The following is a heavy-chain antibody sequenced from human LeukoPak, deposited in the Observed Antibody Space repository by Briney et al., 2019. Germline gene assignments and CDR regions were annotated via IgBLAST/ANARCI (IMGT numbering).Heavy chain of an antibody. CDR1: GGSISSDY. V-gene: IGHV4-59*08. D-gene: IGHD3-10*01. CDR3: ATRGY. Sequence: SETLSLTCTVSGGSISSDYWQWIRQPPGKGLEWVGYTYNSGNNHHNSSLKSRVTISIDTSKNQFSLKLASVTAADTAVYYCATRGYWGQGTLVAVSS. J-gene: IGHJ4*02. CDR2: TYNSGNN.